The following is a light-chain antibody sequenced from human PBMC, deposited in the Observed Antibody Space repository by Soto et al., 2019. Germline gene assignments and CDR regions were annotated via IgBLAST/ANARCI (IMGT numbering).Light chain of an antibody. J-gene: IGKJ1*01. V-gene: IGKV3-20*01. Sequence: EIVLTQSPGILSLSPGERATLSCRASQSVSNNFLAWYQQKPGQAPRRLIYTASSRPTGIPDRFSGSGSGTDFTVTISRMEPEDFAVYYWQQSATLPWTFGQGTEVEIK. CDR3: QQSATLPWT. CDR2: TAS. CDR1: QSVSNNF.